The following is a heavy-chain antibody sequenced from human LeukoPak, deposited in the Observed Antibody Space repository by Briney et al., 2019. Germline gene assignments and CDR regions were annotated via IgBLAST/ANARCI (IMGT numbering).Heavy chain of an antibody. CDR2: ISGSGGST. D-gene: IGHD1-1*01. Sequence: GGSLRLSCAASGFTFNSYAMSWVRQAPGKGLEWVSAISGSGGSTYYADSVMGRFTISRDNSKNTLYLQMNSLRAEDTAVYYCAKYRHWNGGYDYWGQGTLVTVSS. CDR1: GFTFNSYA. V-gene: IGHV3-23*01. CDR3: AKYRHWNGGYDY. J-gene: IGHJ4*02.